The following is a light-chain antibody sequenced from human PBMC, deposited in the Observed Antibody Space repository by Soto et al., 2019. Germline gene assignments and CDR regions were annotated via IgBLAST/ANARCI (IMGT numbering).Light chain of an antibody. Sequence: QSALTQPRSVSGSPGQSVTVSCIGTSSDVGDYNSVSWYQLHPGKAPKLMIYDVSKRPSGVPDRFSGSKSGNTTSLTISGLQAEDEADYYCCSYVGSYSYVFGIGTKLTV. CDR1: SSDVGDYNS. V-gene: IGLV2-11*01. CDR2: DVS. CDR3: CSYVGSYSYV. J-gene: IGLJ1*01.